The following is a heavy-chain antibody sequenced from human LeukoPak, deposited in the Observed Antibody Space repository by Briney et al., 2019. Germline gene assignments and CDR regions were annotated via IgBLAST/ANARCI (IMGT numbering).Heavy chain of an antibody. J-gene: IGHJ4*02. CDR3: AKTTVGYSSGRYPGWPADC. CDR2: ICGSGGCT. Sequence: GGSLRLSCAASGFTFNTYAIFWVRQAPGKGLEWVSGICGSGGCTYYSDSVKGRFTISRDNSKNTVYLQMNSLTADDTAVYYCAKTTVGYSSGRYPGWPADCWGQGTLVTVSP. CDR1: GFTFNTYA. V-gene: IGHV3-23*01. D-gene: IGHD6-19*01.